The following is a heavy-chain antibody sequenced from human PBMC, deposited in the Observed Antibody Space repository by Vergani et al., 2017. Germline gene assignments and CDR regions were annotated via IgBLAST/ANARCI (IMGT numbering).Heavy chain of an antibody. CDR3: ARQAYDFWSGSPLAQYFQH. V-gene: IGHV5-51*01. Sequence: EVQLVQSGAEVKKPGESLKISCKGSGYSFTSYWIGWVRQMPGKGLEWMGIIYPGDSDTRYSPSFQGKVTISADKSISTAYLQCSSLKASDTAMYYCARQAYDFWSGSPLAQYFQHWGQGTLVTVSS. CDR1: GYSFTSYW. CDR2: IYPGDSDT. J-gene: IGHJ1*01. D-gene: IGHD3-3*01.